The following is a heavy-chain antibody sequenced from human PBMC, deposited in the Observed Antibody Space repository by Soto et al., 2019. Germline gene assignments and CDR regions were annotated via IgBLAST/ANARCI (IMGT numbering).Heavy chain of an antibody. CDR1: GFTFSSDW. V-gene: IGHV3-7*01. J-gene: IGHJ3*02. Sequence: GGSLRLSCAASGFTFSSDWMSWVRQAPGKGMEWVANIKQDGSEKYYVDSVKGRFTISRDNAKNSLYLQMNSLRAEDTAFFYFSSFLGSSSXIDAFDIWGQGTMVTVSS. CDR3: SSFLGSSSXIDAFDI. D-gene: IGHD6-6*01. CDR2: IKQDGSEK.